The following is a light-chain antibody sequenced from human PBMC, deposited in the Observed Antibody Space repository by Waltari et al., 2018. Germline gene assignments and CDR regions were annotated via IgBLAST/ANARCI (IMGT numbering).Light chain of an antibody. CDR2: EVI. V-gene: IGLV2-23*02. Sequence: QSALIQPASVSGAPGQSITISCTGTTGDGGNSNFVSWYQHHPGKVPKLIIYEVIKRPSGISDRFTGSKSGNTASLSISGLQAEDEADYYCCSYVQKDIWLFGGGTKVTVL. J-gene: IGLJ3*02. CDR1: TGDGGNSNF. CDR3: CSYVQKDIWL.